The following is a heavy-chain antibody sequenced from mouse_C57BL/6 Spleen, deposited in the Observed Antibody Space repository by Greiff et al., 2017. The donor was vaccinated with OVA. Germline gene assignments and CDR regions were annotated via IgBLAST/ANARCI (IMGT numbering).Heavy chain of an antibody. D-gene: IGHD1-1*01. CDR1: GFNIKNTY. CDR3: ARGSYGSSYVRYAMDY. CDR2: IDPANGNT. V-gene: IGHV14-3*01. Sequence: EVKLQESVAELVRPGASVKLSCTASGFNIKNTYMHWVKQRPEQGLEWIGRIDPANGNTKYAPKFQGKATITADTSSNTAYLQLSSLTSEDTAIYYCARGSYGSSYVRYAMDYWGQGTSVTVSS. J-gene: IGHJ4*01.